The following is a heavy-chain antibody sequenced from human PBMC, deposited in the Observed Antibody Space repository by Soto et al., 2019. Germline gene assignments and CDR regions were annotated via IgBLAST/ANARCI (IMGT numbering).Heavy chain of an antibody. CDR2: ISAYNGNT. D-gene: IGHD3-22*01. CDR1: GYTFTSYG. J-gene: IGHJ4*02. V-gene: IGHV1-18*01. CDR3: ARDRDITMIVGPFFDY. Sequence: QVQLVQSGAEVKKPGASVKVSCKASGYTFTSYGISWVRQAPGQGLEWMGWISAYNGNTNYAQKIQGRVTMTTDTSTSTAYMELRSLRSDDTAVYYCARDRDITMIVGPFFDYWGQGTLFTVSS.